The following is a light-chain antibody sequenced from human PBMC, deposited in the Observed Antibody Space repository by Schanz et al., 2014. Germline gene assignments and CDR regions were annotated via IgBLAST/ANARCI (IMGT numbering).Light chain of an antibody. CDR1: QSISTY. CDR3: QQGSDWLA. V-gene: IGKV3-11*01. Sequence: EVVLTQSPATLSLSPGERATLSCRASQSISTYLAWYQQKLGQAPRLLMYDASNRATGIPARFSGSGSGTDFTLTSSSLEPEDFAVYYCQQGSDWLAFGGGTKVEIK. CDR2: DAS. J-gene: IGKJ4*01.